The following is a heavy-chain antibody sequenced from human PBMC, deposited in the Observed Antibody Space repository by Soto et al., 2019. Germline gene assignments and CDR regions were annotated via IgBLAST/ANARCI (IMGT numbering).Heavy chain of an antibody. J-gene: IGHJ6*02. CDR2: IYYSGST. CDR1: GGSVSSGSYY. D-gene: IGHD6-19*01. V-gene: IGHV4-61*01. Sequence: SETLSLTCTVSGGSVSSGSYYWSWIRQPPGKGLEWIGYIYYSGSTNYNPSLKSRVTISVDTSKNQFSLKLSSVTAADTAVYYCASLSSGWYRRYGMDVWGQGTTVTVSS. CDR3: ASLSSGWYRRYGMDV.